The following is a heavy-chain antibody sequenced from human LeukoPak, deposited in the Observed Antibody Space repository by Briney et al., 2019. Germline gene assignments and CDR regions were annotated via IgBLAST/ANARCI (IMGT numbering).Heavy chain of an antibody. J-gene: IGHJ4*02. CDR3: ARAVTTALDY. CDR1: GFTFSSYG. V-gene: IGHV3-7*01. D-gene: IGHD4-17*01. Sequence: GGSLRLSCAASGFTFSSYGMHWVRQAPGKGLEWVANIKEDGSEQKYVDSLKGRFTISRGNTKNSLYLRMNSLRAEDTAVYFCARAVTTALDYWGQGALVTVSS. CDR2: IKEDGSEQ.